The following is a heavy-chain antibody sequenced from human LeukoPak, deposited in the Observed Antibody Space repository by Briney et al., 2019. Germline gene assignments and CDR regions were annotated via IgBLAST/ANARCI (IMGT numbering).Heavy chain of an antibody. CDR3: ARDQYYYDSSGYYRSDDAFDI. Sequence: PGGSLRLSCAASGFTFSSYGMHWVRQAPGKGLEWVAVIWYDGSNKYYADSVKGRFTISRDNSKNTLYLQMNSLRAEDTAVYYCARDQYYYDSSGYYRSDDAFDIWGQGTMVTVSS. J-gene: IGHJ3*02. CDR1: GFTFSSYG. D-gene: IGHD3-22*01. CDR2: IWYDGSNK. V-gene: IGHV3-33*01.